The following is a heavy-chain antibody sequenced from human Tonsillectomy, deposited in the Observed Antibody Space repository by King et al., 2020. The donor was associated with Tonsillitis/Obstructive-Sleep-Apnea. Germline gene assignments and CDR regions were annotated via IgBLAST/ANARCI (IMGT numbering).Heavy chain of an antibody. CDR3: ARAGGSVSDAFDI. D-gene: IGHD3-10*01. CDR2: ISSSSSYT. CDR1: GFTFSDYY. V-gene: IGHV3-11*05. J-gene: IGHJ3*02. Sequence: QLVQSGGGLVKPGGSLRLSCAASGFTFSDYYMRWIRQAPGDGLEWISYISSSSSYTNYADSMKGRFTISRDTAKSSLYLQMNSLRAEDTAVYYCARAGGSVSDAFDIWGQGTMVTVSS.